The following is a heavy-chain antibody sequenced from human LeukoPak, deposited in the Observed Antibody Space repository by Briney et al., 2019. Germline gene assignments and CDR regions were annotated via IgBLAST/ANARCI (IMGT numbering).Heavy chain of an antibody. CDR3: ARGYCSGGSCYSWFDP. D-gene: IGHD2-15*01. J-gene: IGHJ5*02. Sequence: SETLSLTCTVSGGSISSGLYYWGWIRQPPGKGLEWIGEINHSGSTNYNPSLKSRVTISVDTSKNQFSLKLSSVTAADTAVYYRARGYCSGGSCYSWFDPWGQGTLVTVSS. CDR1: GGSISSGLYY. V-gene: IGHV4-39*07. CDR2: INHSGST.